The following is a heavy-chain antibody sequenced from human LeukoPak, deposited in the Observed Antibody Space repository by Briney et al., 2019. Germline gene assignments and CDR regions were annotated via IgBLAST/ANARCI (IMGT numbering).Heavy chain of an antibody. CDR2: VSSSNGNI. V-gene: IGHV1-18*03. D-gene: IGHD2-2*01. J-gene: IGHJ5*02. Sequence: ASVKVSCKASGYTFTSYGINWVRQAPGQGLEWMGWVSSSNGNIRYAQKFQGRVTMTTDTSTNTVYMELRSLRSDDMAVYYCARDVIPAAPGWFDPWGQGTLVTVSS. CDR1: GYTFTSYG. CDR3: ARDVIPAAPGWFDP.